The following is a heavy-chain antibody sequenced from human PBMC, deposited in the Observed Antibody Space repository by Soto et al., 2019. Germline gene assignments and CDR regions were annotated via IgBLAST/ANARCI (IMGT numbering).Heavy chain of an antibody. J-gene: IGHJ4*02. CDR2: ISGSGDRT. Sequence: EVQMLESGGGLVQPGGSLRVSCAASGFVFSGYAMAWVRQAPGKGLEWVTSISGSGDRTDYADSVKGRFTISRDNYKNSVYLQMNSLRVEDTAVYYCARDRVGGSYSHWAQGTLVTVSP. V-gene: IGHV3-23*01. D-gene: IGHD1-26*01. CDR1: GFVFSGYA. CDR3: ARDRVGGSYSH.